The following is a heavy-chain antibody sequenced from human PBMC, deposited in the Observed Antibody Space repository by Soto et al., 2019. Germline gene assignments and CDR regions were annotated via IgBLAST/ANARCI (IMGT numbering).Heavy chain of an antibody. J-gene: IGHJ4*02. CDR2: INHSGST. Sequence: SETLSLTCAVYGGSFSGYSWTWIRRPPWTGLEWIGEINHSGSTNYNPSLKSRVTISVDTSKNQFSLRLTSVTAADTAVYYCARDKITGLFDYWGQGTLVTVSS. CDR1: GGSFSGYS. D-gene: IGHD2-8*02. CDR3: ARDKITGLFDY. V-gene: IGHV4-34*01.